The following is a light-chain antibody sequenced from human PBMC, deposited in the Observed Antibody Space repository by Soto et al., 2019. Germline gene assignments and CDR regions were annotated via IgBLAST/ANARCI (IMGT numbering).Light chain of an antibody. CDR3: QQYSIFSLT. V-gene: IGKV1-5*03. Sequence: DIQMTQSPSTLSASVGDRVTITCRASQSISSWLAWYQQKPGKAPKLLIQKASILESGVQSRFSGSGSGTEFTLTISSLQPDDFATYYYQQYSIFSLTFSGGTRVDIK. CDR1: QSISSW. J-gene: IGKJ4*01. CDR2: KAS.